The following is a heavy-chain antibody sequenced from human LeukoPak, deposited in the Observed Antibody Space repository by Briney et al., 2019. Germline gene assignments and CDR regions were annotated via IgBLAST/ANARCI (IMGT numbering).Heavy chain of an antibody. V-gene: IGHV3-30*04. D-gene: IGHD4-17*01. CDR2: ISYDGSNK. Sequence: PGGSLRLSCAASGFTFSSYAMHLVRQAPGKGLEWVAVISYDGSNKYYADSVKGRFTISRDNSKNTLYLQMNSLRAEDTAVYYCAKGDGDYVSYFDYWGQGTLVTVSS. CDR1: GFTFSSYA. CDR3: AKGDGDYVSYFDY. J-gene: IGHJ4*02.